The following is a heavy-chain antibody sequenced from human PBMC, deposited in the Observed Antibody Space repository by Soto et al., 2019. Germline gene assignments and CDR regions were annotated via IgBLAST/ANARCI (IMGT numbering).Heavy chain of an antibody. V-gene: IGHV1-3*01. J-gene: IGHJ6*02. CDR3: AGGWYYYDSSGYYGYYYYYGMDV. D-gene: IGHD3-22*01. Sequence: ASVKVSCKASGYTFTSYAMHWVRQAPGQRLEWMGWINAGNGNTKYSQKFQGRATITRDTSASTAYMELSSLRSEDTAVYYCAGGWYYYDSSGYYGYYYYYGMDVCGQGTTDTVSS. CDR2: INAGNGNT. CDR1: GYTFTSYA.